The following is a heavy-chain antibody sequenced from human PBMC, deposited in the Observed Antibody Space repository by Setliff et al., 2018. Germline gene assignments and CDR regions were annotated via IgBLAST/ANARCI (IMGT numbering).Heavy chain of an antibody. J-gene: IGHJ6*02. V-gene: IGHV3-7*01. D-gene: IGHD2-21*01. CDR1: GFTFSSLW. CDR2: INPGGSEK. CDR3: ARDGIYYAMDV. Sequence: GGSLRLSCAASGFTFSSLWMSWVRQAPGKGLEWVASINPGGSEKYYVDSVRGRFTISRDNARNSLSLQMNSLRSDDTAVYYCARDGIYYAMDVWGQGTTVTVSS.